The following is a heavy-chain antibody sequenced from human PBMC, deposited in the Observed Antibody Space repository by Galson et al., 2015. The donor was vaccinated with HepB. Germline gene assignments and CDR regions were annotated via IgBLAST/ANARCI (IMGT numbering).Heavy chain of an antibody. CDR2: SDPESGER. J-gene: IGHJ4*02. V-gene: IGHV1-24*01. CDR3: ATADLWSGYFDY. Sequence: SVKVSCKVSGYTLTEISMYWLRRVPGKGLEFMGGSDPESGERMYGQTFQGRVTLTEDTTTDTAYMELRSLRSEDTALYYCATADLWSGYFDYWGQGPLVTVSS. D-gene: IGHD3-3*01. CDR1: GYTLTEIS.